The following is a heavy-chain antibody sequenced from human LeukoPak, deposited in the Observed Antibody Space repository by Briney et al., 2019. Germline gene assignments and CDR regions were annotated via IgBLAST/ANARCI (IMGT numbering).Heavy chain of an antibody. V-gene: IGHV1-2*02. Sequence: ASVKVSCKASGYTFTGYYMNWVRQAPGQGIEWMGWINPNSGGTNYAQKFQGRVTITRDTSISTAYMELSRLRSDDTAVYYCARDGESLVLDYWGQGTLVTVSS. CDR3: ARDGESLVLDY. CDR1: GYTFTGYY. J-gene: IGHJ4*02. CDR2: INPNSGGT. D-gene: IGHD6-13*01.